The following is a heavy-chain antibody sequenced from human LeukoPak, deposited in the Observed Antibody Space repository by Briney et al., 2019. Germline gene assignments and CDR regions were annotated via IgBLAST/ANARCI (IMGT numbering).Heavy chain of an antibody. CDR2: ISYDGSNE. V-gene: IGHV3-30*04. CDR3: AKDGAWLRFDD. Sequence: GGSLRLSCAASGFTFSSYVMHWVRQAPGKGLEWVAIISYDGSNEYYADSVKGRFTISRDNSKNTLYLQMKNLRAEDTAVYYCAKDGAWLRFDDWGQGILVTVSS. J-gene: IGHJ4*02. D-gene: IGHD5-12*01. CDR1: GFTFSSYV.